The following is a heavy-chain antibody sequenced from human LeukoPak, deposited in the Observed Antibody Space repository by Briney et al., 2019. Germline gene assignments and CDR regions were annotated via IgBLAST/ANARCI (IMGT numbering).Heavy chain of an antibody. J-gene: IGHJ3*02. CDR2: MSSGGSAI. CDR3: ARVLRGGNSGYTFDI. CDR1: RFTFSDYY. D-gene: IGHD4-23*01. V-gene: IGHV3-11*01. Sequence: GGSLRLSCAASRFTFSDYYMSWVRQAPGKGLAWVSYMSSGGSAISYADSVKGRFTISRDNAENSLYLQMNSLRVEDTAVYYCARVLRGGNSGYTFDIWGQGTMVTVSS.